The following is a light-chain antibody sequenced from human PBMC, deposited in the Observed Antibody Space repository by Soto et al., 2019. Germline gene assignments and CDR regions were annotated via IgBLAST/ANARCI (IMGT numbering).Light chain of an antibody. CDR1: QSLSSW. Sequence: DIQMTQSPSTLCAPVGDTVTITCRASQSLSSWLAWYQQKPGKAPKLLICDVSSWDTGVPSRFSGSGSVTEFTLTISSLQPDDFATYYCQQYNSYSHTFGQGTKVDIK. J-gene: IGKJ1*01. V-gene: IGKV1-5*01. CDR3: QQYNSYSHT. CDR2: DVS.